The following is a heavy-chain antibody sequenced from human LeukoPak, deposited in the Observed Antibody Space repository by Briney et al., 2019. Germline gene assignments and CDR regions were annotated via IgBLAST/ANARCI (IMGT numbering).Heavy chain of an antibody. D-gene: IGHD5-18*01. V-gene: IGHV3-74*01. CDR1: GFTFTTYW. CDR3: ARDAVDTANAV. J-gene: IGHJ6*02. Sequence: GGSLRLSCAASGFTFTTYWMHWVRQAPGKGLVWVSHINSDGSITSYADSVKGRFTISRDNAKNTLYLQMNSLRAEDTAVYYCARDAVDTANAVWGQGTTVTVS. CDR2: INSDGSIT.